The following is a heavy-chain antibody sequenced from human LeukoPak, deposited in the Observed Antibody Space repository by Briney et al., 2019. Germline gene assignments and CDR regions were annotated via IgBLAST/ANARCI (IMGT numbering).Heavy chain of an antibody. D-gene: IGHD1-26*01. Sequence: ASVKVSCKVSGYTLIELSMHWVRQAPGKGLEWMGGFDPEDGETIYAQKFRGRVTMTEDTSTDTAYMELSSLRSEDTAVYYCATPGARREWELPNWGQGTLVTVSS. J-gene: IGHJ4*02. CDR1: GYTLIELS. V-gene: IGHV1-24*01. CDR3: ATPGARREWELPN. CDR2: FDPEDGET.